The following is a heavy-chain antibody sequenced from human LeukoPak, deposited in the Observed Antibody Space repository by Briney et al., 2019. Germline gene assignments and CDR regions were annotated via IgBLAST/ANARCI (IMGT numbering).Heavy chain of an antibody. CDR3: ARDRGDSSGIGETAFDI. CDR2: ISYDGSNK. V-gene: IGHV3-30-3*01. J-gene: IGHJ3*02. D-gene: IGHD3-22*01. CDR1: GFTFSSYA. Sequence: PGRSLRLSCAASGFTFSSYAMHWVRQAPGKGLEWVAVISYDGSNKYYADSVKGRFTISRDNSKNTLYLQMNSLRAEDTAVYYCARDRGDSSGIGETAFDIWGQGTMVTVSS.